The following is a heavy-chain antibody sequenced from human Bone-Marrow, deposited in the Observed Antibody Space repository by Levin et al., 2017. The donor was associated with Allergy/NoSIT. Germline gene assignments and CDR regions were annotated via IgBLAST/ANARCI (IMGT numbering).Heavy chain of an antibody. CDR1: GFTFSSYG. D-gene: IGHD4-17*01. CDR3: AKMWRGGGATVTPDY. CDR2: ISYDGSNK. J-gene: IGHJ4*02. V-gene: IGHV3-30*18. Sequence: GGSLRLSCAASGFTFSSYGMHWVRQAPGKGLEWVAVISYDGSNKYYADSVKGRFTISRDNSKNTLYLQMNSLRAEDTAVYYCAKMWRGGGATVTPDYWGQGTLVTVSS.